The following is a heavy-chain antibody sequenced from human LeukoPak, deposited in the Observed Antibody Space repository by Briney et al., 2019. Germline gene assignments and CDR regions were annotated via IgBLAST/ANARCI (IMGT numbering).Heavy chain of an antibody. CDR1: GYTFTGYY. CDR2: INPSSGGT. V-gene: IGHV1-2*02. Sequence: ASVNVSCKASGYTFTGYYMHWVRQAPGQGLEWMGWINPSSGGTNYAQKFQGRVTMTRDTSISTAYMELSRLRSDDTAVYYCARGKLGRFDPWGQGTLVTVSS. CDR3: ARGKLGRFDP. D-gene: IGHD1-26*01. J-gene: IGHJ5*02.